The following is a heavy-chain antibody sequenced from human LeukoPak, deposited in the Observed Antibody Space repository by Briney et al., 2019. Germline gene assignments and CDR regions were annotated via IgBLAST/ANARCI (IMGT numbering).Heavy chain of an antibody. D-gene: IGHD1-26*01. J-gene: IGHJ4*02. CDR3: AKRVGATTMEYYFDY. V-gene: IGHV3-11*01. CDR2: ISSSGSII. CDR1: GFTFSDYF. Sequence: GGSLRLSCAASGFTFSDYFMSWIRQAPGKGLEWVSYISSSGSIIYYADSVKGRFTISRDNSKNTLYLQMNSLRAEDTAVYYCAKRVGATTMEYYFDYWGQGTLVTVSS.